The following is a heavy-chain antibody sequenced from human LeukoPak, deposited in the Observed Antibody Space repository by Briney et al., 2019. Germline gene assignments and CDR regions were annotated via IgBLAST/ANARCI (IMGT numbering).Heavy chain of an antibody. D-gene: IGHD6-19*01. CDR2: IWYDGSNK. CDR3: ARDLAGTTNFHYYYYYGMDV. V-gene: IGHV3-33*01. Sequence: GGSLRLSCAASGFTFSSYGMHWARQAPGKGLEWVAVIWYDGSNKYYADSVKGRFTISRDNSKNTLYLQMNSLRAEDTAVYYCARDLAGTTNFHYYYYYGMDVWGQGTTVTVSS. J-gene: IGHJ6*02. CDR1: GFTFSSYG.